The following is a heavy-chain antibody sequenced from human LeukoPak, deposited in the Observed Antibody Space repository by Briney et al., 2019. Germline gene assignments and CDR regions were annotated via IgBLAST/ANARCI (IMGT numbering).Heavy chain of an antibody. CDR1: GFTLSRYG. Sequence: GGSLRLSCAASGFTLSRYGMHWVRQAPGKGLEWVAFIRYDGSNKYYADSVKGRFTISRDNSKNTLYLQMNSLRAEDTAVYYCAKGYYYYFDYWGQGTLVTVSS. V-gene: IGHV3-30*02. J-gene: IGHJ4*02. CDR2: IRYDGSNK. D-gene: IGHD3-10*01. CDR3: AKGYYYYFDY.